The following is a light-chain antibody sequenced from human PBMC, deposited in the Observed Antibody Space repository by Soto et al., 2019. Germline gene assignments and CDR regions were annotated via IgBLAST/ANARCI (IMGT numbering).Light chain of an antibody. J-gene: IGKJ1*01. CDR3: QQYNNWPPT. CDR2: GAS. CDR1: QSISIG. Sequence: EIVMTQSPATLSVSPGETATLSFMASQSISIGLAWYRQTPGQPPRLLIYGASTRATGTPARFSGSGSGTEFTLTISSLQSEDFAVYYCQQYNNWPPTFGQGTKGDIK. V-gene: IGKV3D-15*01.